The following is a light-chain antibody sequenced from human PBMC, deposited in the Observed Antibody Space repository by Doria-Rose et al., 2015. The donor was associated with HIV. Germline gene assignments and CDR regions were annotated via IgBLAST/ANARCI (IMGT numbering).Light chain of an antibody. V-gene: IGKV3-20*01. J-gene: IGKJ1*01. Sequence: TQSPGTLSLSPGERATLSCTASQSFSSTYLAWYQQQPGQAPSLLIYDGSTRATGIPDRFSASGSGTDFTLTINRLEPEDFALYYCHQYGTSWTFGQGTKVGI. CDR3: HQYGTSWT. CDR2: DGS. CDR1: QSFSSTY.